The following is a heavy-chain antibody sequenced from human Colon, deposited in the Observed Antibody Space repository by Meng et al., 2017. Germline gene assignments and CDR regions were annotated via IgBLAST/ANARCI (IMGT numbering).Heavy chain of an antibody. CDR3: ARGTAYYGGNSN. CDR2: ISSSASTI. J-gene: IGHJ4*02. Sequence: GESRKISCAASGFTFSDYYMSWIRQAPGKGLEWVSYISSSASTIYYADSVKGRFTISRDNAKKSLYLQMNSLRVEDTAVYYCARGTAYYGGNSNWGQGTLVTVSS. V-gene: IGHV3-11*01. D-gene: IGHD4-23*01. CDR1: GFTFSDYY.